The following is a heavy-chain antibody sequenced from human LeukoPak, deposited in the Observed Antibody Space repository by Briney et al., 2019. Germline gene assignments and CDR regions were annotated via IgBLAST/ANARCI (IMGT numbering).Heavy chain of an antibody. Sequence: PGGSLRLSCAASGFTFSSYAMSWVRQAPGKGLEWVSSISSSSSYIYYADSVKGRFTISRDNAKNSLYLQMNSLRAEDTAVYYCARVDSYGHTFDYWGQGTLVTVSS. J-gene: IGHJ4*02. D-gene: IGHD5-18*01. V-gene: IGHV3-21*01. CDR2: ISSSSSYI. CDR1: GFTFSSYA. CDR3: ARVDSYGHTFDY.